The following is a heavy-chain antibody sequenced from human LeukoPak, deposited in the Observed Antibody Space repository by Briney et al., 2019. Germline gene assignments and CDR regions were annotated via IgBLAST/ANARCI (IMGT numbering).Heavy chain of an antibody. Sequence: QPGRSLRLSCAASGFTFNSYGMRWVRPAPGKGLEWVAVISYDGSNKYYADSVKGRFTISRDNSKNTLYLQMNSLRAEDTAVYYCAKDQTTVWIGHADYWGQGTLVTVSS. CDR2: ISYDGSNK. J-gene: IGHJ4*02. D-gene: IGHD4-11*01. CDR3: AKDQTTVWIGHADY. CDR1: GFTFNSYG. V-gene: IGHV3-30*18.